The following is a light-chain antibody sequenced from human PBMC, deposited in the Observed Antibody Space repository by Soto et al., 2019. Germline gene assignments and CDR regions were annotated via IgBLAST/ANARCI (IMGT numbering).Light chain of an antibody. CDR2: VGAGGVVG. V-gene: IGLV9-49*01. CDR3: GADHGSGSNFVYV. J-gene: IGLJ1*01. CDR1: SDYRNYE. Sequence: QSVLTQPPSASASLGASVTLTCTLSSDYRNYEVDWFQQRPGKGPRFVMRVGAGGVVGSKGDGIPDRFSVLASGLNRYLTIKNIQEEDESDYHCGADHGSGSNFVYVFGTGTKVTVL.